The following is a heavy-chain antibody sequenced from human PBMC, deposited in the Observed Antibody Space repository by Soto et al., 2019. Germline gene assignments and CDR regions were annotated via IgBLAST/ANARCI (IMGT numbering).Heavy chain of an antibody. J-gene: IGHJ6*03. CDR1: GLTVSSSS. CDR3: AREVFEVVPSTMGGAGFSYYYMDV. CDR2: FYSGGRT. Sequence: GGSLRLSCAASGLTVSSSSITWVRQAPGRGLEWVSIFYSGGRTFYADSVKDRFTISRDKSQNTLYLQMNSLRADDTAVYYCAREVFEVVPSTMGGAGFSYYYMDVWGKGTTVTVSS. D-gene: IGHD2-2*01. V-gene: IGHV3-66*01.